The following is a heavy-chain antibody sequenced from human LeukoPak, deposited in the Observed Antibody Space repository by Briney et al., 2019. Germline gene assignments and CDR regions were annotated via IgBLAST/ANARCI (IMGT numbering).Heavy chain of an antibody. CDR1: GFTFSSYW. J-gene: IGHJ5*02. CDR3: APNWFDP. V-gene: IGHV3-74*01. Sequence: GGSLRLSCAASGFTFSSYWIHWVRQAPGKGPVWVSRINGDGTDANCADSVRGRFTISRGNTKNTVYLQMNSLRAEDTAVYYCAPNWFDPWGQGTLVTVSS. CDR2: INGDGTDA.